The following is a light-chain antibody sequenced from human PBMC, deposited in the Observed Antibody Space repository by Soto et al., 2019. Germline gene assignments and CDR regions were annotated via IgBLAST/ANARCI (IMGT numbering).Light chain of an antibody. CDR2: AAS. CDR1: QSISSY. CDR3: QQSYSTPPT. J-gene: IGKJ1*01. V-gene: IGKV1-39*01. Sequence: DIQMTQSPSSLSASVGDRVTITCRASQSISSYLNWYQQKPGKAPKLLIYAASSLQSGVPSRFSGSGSGTDFTLTISSLQPEDVATYYCQQSYSTPPTFGHGTKVEIK.